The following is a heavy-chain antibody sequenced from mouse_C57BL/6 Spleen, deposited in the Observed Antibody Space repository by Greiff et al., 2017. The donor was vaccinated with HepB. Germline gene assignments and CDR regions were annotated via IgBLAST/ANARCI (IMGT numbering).Heavy chain of an antibody. Sequence: QVQLKQPGAELVKPGASVKMSCKASGYTFTSYWITWVKQRPGQGLEWIGDIYPGSGSTNYNEKFKSKATLTVDTSSSTAYMQLSSLTSEDSAVYYCARNYDYDSYWYFDVWGTGTTVTVSS. CDR2: IYPGSGST. D-gene: IGHD2-4*01. J-gene: IGHJ1*03. V-gene: IGHV1-55*01. CDR3: ARNYDYDSYWYFDV. CDR1: GYTFTSYW.